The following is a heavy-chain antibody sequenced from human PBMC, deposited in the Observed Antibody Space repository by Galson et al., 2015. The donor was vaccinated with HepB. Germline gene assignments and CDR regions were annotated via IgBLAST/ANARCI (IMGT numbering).Heavy chain of an antibody. D-gene: IGHD3-22*01. V-gene: IGHV4-61*02. CDR3: AGNYYDSSGYFDY. J-gene: IGHJ4*02. Sequence: VSGGSISSGSYYWSWIRQPAGKGLEWIGRIYTSGSTNYNPSLKSRVTMSVDTSKNQFSLKLSSVTAADTAVYYCAGNYYDSSGYFDYWGQGTLVTVSS. CDR2: IYTSGST. CDR1: GGSISSGSYY.